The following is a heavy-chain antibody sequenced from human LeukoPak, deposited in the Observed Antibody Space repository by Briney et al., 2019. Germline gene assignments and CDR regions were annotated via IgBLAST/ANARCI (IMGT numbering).Heavy chain of an antibody. CDR1: GFTFSNAW. Sequence: GGSLRLSCAASGFTFSNAWMSWVRQAPGKGLEWVGRIKSKTDGGTTDYAAPVKGRFTISRDDSKNTLYLQMNSLKTEDTAVYYCTTDSPYSSGWGGLDAFDIWGQGTMVTVSS. V-gene: IGHV3-15*01. D-gene: IGHD6-19*01. CDR3: TTDSPYSSGWGGLDAFDI. J-gene: IGHJ3*02. CDR2: IKSKTDGGTT.